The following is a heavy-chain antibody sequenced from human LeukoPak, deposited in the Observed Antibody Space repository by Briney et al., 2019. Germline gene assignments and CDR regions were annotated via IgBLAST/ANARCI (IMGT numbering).Heavy chain of an antibody. D-gene: IGHD1-26*01. CDR2: IYSGGST. V-gene: IGHV3-66*02. Sequence: GGSLRLSCAASGFTVSSNYMSWIRQAPGKGLEWVSFIYSGGSTYYSDSVKGRFTISRDNSKNTLYLQMNSLRAEETDVYYCARSAIVPGDDYWGQGTLVTVFS. J-gene: IGHJ4*02. CDR3: ARSAIVPGDDY. CDR1: GFTVSSNY.